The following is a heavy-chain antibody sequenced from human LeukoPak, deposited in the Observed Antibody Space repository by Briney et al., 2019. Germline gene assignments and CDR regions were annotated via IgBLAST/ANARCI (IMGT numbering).Heavy chain of an antibody. CDR3: ATGYGDFRVEGRYFYS. Sequence: SETLSLTCTVSGGSISSYYWSWIRQPPGKGLEWIGYIHYSGGITYYNPSLKSRVTISVDTSKNQFSLSLSSVTAADTAVYYCATGYGDFRVEGRYFYSWGQGTLVTVSS. CDR2: IHYSGGIT. V-gene: IGHV4-59*08. J-gene: IGHJ4*02. D-gene: IGHD4-17*01. CDR1: GGSISSYY.